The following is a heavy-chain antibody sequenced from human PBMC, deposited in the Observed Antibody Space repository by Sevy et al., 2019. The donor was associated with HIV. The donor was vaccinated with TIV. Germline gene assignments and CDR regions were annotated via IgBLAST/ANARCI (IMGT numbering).Heavy chain of an antibody. CDR1: GYTLTELS. CDR3: ATDPYCISTSCYRFP. D-gene: IGHD2-2*01. Sequence: ASVKVSCKVSGYTLTELSMHWVRQAPGKGLEWMGGFDPEDGETIYAQKFQGRVTMTEDTSTDTAYMELSSLRSEDTAVYHCATDPYCISTSCYRFPWGQGTLVTVSS. CDR2: FDPEDGET. V-gene: IGHV1-24*01. J-gene: IGHJ5*02.